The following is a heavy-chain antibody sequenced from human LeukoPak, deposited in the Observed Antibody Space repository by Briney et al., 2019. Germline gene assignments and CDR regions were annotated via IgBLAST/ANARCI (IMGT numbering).Heavy chain of an antibody. V-gene: IGHV4-59*11. D-gene: IGHD2-8*01. CDR3: ARMVFGIMTGYYHDS. Sequence: PSETLSLTCNVSGVSISSHYWSWPRQPPGKGLEWIGYRYHNGNSNYNPSLRSRVTVSIDMSKSQVSLSLNSVTAADTAVYYCARMVFGIMTGYYHDSWGQGTLVTVSS. CDR1: GVSISSHY. J-gene: IGHJ4*02. CDR2: RYHNGNS.